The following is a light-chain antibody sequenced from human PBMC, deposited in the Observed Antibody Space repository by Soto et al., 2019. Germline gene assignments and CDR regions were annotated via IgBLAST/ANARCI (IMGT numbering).Light chain of an antibody. Sequence: DIQMTQSPSSLSASVGDRVTITCRASESISSYLNWYQQKPGKAPKVLIYDASSLQSGVPSRFSGSGSGTDFTLTISSLQLEDFATYYCQQNYNALYTFGQGT. CDR1: ESISSY. CDR3: QQNYNALYT. J-gene: IGKJ2*01. CDR2: DAS. V-gene: IGKV1-39*01.